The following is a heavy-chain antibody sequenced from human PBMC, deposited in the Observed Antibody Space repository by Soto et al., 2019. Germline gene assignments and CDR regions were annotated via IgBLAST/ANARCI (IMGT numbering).Heavy chain of an antibody. Sequence: PSETLSLTCAVYRGSFSGYYWTWIRQPPGKGLEWIGEINHSGNTNYSPSLERRVTLSLDNAKNTLYLQMNSLRAEDTAVYYCARAYYYDTSGFWGFDYWGQGTLVTVSS. D-gene: IGHD3-22*01. CDR2: INHSGNT. J-gene: IGHJ4*02. CDR3: ARAYYYDTSGFWGFDY. CDR1: RGSFSGYY. V-gene: IGHV4-34*01.